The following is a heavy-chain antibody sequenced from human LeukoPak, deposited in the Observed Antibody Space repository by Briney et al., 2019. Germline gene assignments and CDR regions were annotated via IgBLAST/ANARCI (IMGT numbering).Heavy chain of an antibody. Sequence: SETLSLTCTVSGGSISSYYWSWIRQPPGKGLEWIGYISYSGSTNYNPSLKSRVTISVDTSKNQFSLKLSSVTAADTAMYYCARGSHYYYYAMDVWGQGTTVTVSS. J-gene: IGHJ6*02. CDR2: ISYSGST. CDR3: ARGSHYYYYAMDV. V-gene: IGHV4-59*01. CDR1: GGSISSYY.